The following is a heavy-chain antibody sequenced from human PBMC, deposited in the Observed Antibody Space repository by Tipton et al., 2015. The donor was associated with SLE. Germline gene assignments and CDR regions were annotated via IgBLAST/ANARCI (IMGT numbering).Heavy chain of an antibody. CDR1: GGSISNYY. D-gene: IGHD6-19*01. J-gene: IGHJ4*02. Sequence: TLSLTCTVSGGSISNYYWSWIRQPAGKGLEWIGRIYTSGSTNNNPPLKSRVTMSVDTSTNQFSLKLSSVTAADTAVYYCARDHPVAGPFDYWGQGTLVTVSS. CDR3: ARDHPVAGPFDY. V-gene: IGHV4-4*07. CDR2: IYTSGST.